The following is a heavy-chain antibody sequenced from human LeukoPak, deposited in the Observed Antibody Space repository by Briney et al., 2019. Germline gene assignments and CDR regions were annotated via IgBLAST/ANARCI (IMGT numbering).Heavy chain of an antibody. Sequence: GESLKISCKGSGYSFTSYWIGWVRQMPGKGLEWMGIIYPGDSDTRYSPSFHGQVTNSAAKSISTAYLQWSSLKASDTAMYYCARGSKYNWFDPWGQGTLVTVSS. V-gene: IGHV5-51*01. J-gene: IGHJ5*02. CDR1: GYSFTSYW. CDR2: IYPGDSDT. CDR3: ARGSKYNWFDP.